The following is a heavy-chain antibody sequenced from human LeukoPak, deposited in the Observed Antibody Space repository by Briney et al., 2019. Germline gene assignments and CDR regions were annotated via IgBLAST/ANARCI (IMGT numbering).Heavy chain of an antibody. CDR3: ARLGLEVGGPNWFDP. J-gene: IGHJ5*02. CDR2: IKRDGSQK. V-gene: IGHV3-7*01. Sequence: PGGSLRLSCVGSGFTFSSYSMNWVRQAPGKGLEWVAHIKRDGSQKYYLDSVKGRFTISRDNAKNSLYLQMNSLRVEDTAVYYCARLGLEVGGPNWFDPWGQGTLVTVSS. CDR1: GFTFSSYS. D-gene: IGHD1-1*01.